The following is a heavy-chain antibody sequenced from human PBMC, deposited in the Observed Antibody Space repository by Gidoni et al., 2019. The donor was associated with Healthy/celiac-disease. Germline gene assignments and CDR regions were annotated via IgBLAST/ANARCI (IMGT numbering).Heavy chain of an antibody. CDR3: AKDEGIVASPCDY. CDR1: GFPFSSDA. CDR2: SSGSGGST. J-gene: IGHJ4*02. V-gene: IGHV3-23*01. Sequence: EVQLLDSGGGFVQPGGSLGLSFAASGFPFSSDALSWVRRAPGKGLEWVSASSGSGGSTYYAESVKGRCTISRDNSKNTLYLQMKSLRAEDTAVYYCAKDEGIVASPCDYWGQGTLVTVSS. D-gene: IGHD5-12*01.